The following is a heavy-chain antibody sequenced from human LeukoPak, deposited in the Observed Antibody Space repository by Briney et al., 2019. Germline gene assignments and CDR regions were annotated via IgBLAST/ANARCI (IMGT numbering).Heavy chain of an antibody. CDR1: GFTFSSYS. D-gene: IGHD3-9*01. V-gene: IGHV3-30*04. CDR2: ISYDGNNE. Sequence: AGGSLRLSCAASGFTFSSYSMHWVRQAPGKGLEWVAVISYDGNNEYYADSVTGRFTISRDNSKNTLFMQMISLRAEDTAVYYCARVDYDVSTGYQNYFEFWGQGTLVTVSS. CDR3: ARVDYDVSTGYQNYFEF. J-gene: IGHJ4*02.